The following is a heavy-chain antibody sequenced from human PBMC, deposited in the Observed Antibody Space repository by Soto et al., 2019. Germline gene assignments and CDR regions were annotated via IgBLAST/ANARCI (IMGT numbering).Heavy chain of an antibody. CDR2: IRSQSDGGSG. CDR3: TTDSRTTVPEVRFDF. D-gene: IGHD4-17*01. V-gene: IGHV3-15*07. Sequence: EVQLEESGGGVVMPGGSLRLSCAASGFTFHNAWINWVRQPPGGGLEWVGRIRSQSDGGSGDYAAPVKGRFVVSRDDSKNMVYLQMNSLKIEDTAVYYCTTDSRTTVPEVRFDFWGHSTLVTVSS. J-gene: IGHJ4*01. CDR1: GFTFHNAW.